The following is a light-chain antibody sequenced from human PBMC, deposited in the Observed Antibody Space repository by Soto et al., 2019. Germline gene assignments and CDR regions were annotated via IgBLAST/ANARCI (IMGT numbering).Light chain of an antibody. V-gene: IGLV2-14*01. J-gene: IGLJ1*01. CDR1: SSDVGGYNY. CDR3: NSYAGDIIRFV. Sequence: QSVLTQPASVSGYPGQSITISCTGRSSDVGGYNYVSWYQQHPGKAPKFMIYEVSRRPSGVSNRFSGSKSGNTASLTVSGLQAEDEADYYCNSYAGDIIRFVFGTGTKVTVL. CDR2: EVS.